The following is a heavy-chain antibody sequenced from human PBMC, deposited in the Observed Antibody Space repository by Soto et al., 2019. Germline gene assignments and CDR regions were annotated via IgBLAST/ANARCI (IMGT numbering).Heavy chain of an antibody. D-gene: IGHD1-26*01. J-gene: IGHJ4*02. CDR2: ISYDGTNN. CDR1: GFTFSSHA. Sequence: GGSLRLSCAASGFTFSSHAMHWVRQAPGKGLEWVAFISYDGTNNYYADSLKGRFTISRDNSKNTLYLQMNSLRLEDTAVYYCARGWELQDYYFASWGQGTLVTGSS. CDR3: ARGWELQDYYFAS. V-gene: IGHV3-30-3*01.